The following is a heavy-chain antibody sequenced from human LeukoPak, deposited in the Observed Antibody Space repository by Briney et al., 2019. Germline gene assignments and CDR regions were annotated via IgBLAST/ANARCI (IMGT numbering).Heavy chain of an antibody. CDR3: ARGPYDFWSGYSSDAFDI. Sequence: GASVKVSCKASGYTFTSYAMHWVRQAPGQRLEWMGWSNAGNGNTKYSQEFQGRVTITRDTSASTAYMELSSLRSEDMAVYYCARGPYDFWSGYSSDAFDIWGQGTMVTVSS. D-gene: IGHD3-3*01. V-gene: IGHV1-3*02. J-gene: IGHJ3*02. CDR2: SNAGNGNT. CDR1: GYTFTSYA.